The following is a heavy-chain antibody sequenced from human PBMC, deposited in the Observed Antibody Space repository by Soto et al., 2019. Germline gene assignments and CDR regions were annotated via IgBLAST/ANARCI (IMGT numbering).Heavy chain of an antibody. CDR3: ALTTSWFDWYFDL. D-gene: IGHD3-10*01. J-gene: IGHJ2*01. CDR2: VYSGGDT. V-gene: IGHV3-53*02. Sequence: EVQLVETGGALVQPGGSLRLSCAVSGFVVSNVYMSWVRQAPGERLEWISVVYSGGDTYYADSVKGRFTISRDNSKNTVYLQMSRLMPDDTAVYYCALTTSWFDWYFDLWGRGTLVTVSS. CDR1: GFVVSNVY.